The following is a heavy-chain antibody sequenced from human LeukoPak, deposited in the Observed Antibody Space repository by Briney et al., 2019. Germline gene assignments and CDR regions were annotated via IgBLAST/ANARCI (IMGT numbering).Heavy chain of an antibody. Sequence: GGSLRLSCAASGFTFSSYAMSWVRQAPGKGLEWVSAISGSGVSTYQADSVKGRFTISRDNSKNTLYLQMHSLRAEDTAVYYCVKDANDRGYYDSGSYYDYWGQGTLVTVSS. J-gene: IGHJ4*02. CDR3: VKDANDRGYYDSGSYYDY. CDR1: GFTFSSYA. CDR2: ISGSGVST. D-gene: IGHD3-10*01. V-gene: IGHV3-23*01.